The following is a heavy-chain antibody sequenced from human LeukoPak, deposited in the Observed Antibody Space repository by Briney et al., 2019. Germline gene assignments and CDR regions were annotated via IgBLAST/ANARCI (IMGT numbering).Heavy chain of an antibody. Sequence: GGSLRLSCVVSGFTFSDYWMSWVRQAPGKGLEWVANIKQDGSEKYYVDSVKGRFTISRDNAKKSLFLQMNSLRAEDTAVYYCARSALDYWGQGTLVTVSS. J-gene: IGHJ4*02. V-gene: IGHV3-7*01. CDR2: IKQDGSEK. CDR1: GFTFSDYW. CDR3: ARSALDY.